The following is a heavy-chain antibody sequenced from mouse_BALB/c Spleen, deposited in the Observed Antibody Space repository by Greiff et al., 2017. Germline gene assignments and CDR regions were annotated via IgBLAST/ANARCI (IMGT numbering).Heavy chain of an antibody. CDR3: ARVYGSMDY. V-gene: IGHV7-3*02. CDR1: GFTFTDYY. Sequence: EEKLMESGGGLVQPGGSLRLSCATSGFTFTDYYMSWVRQPPGKALEWLGFIRNKANGYTTEYSASVKGRFTISRDNSQSILYLQMNTLRAEDSATYYCARVYGSMDYWGQGTSVTVSS. CDR2: IRNKANGYTT. J-gene: IGHJ4*01. D-gene: IGHD2-10*02.